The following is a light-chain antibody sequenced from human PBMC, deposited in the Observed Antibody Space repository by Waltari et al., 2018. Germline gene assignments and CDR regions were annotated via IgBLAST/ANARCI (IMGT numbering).Light chain of an antibody. J-gene: IGKJ2*01. CDR3: QQRSNWNT. CDR1: QSVGSS. CDR2: NAS. V-gene: IGKV3-11*01. Sequence: ETVLTQSPVTLSLSPGEGATLPCKASQSVGSSLAWYQQKPGQAPRLLIYNASNRAAGIPARFSGSGSGTDFTLTISSLEPEDFAVYYCQQRSNWNTFGQGTKLEIK.